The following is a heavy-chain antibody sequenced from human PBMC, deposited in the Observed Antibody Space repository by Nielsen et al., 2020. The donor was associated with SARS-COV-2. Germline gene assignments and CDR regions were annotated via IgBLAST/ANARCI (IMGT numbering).Heavy chain of an antibody. CDR3: TRLWA. D-gene: IGHD3-16*01. Sequence: GESLKISCAASGFTFDDYTMHWVRQAPGKGLEWVSLISWDGGSTYYADSVKGRFTISRDNAKNSLYLQMNSLRAEDTAVYYCTRLWAWGQGTLVTVSS. V-gene: IGHV3-43*01. CDR1: GFTFDDYT. CDR2: ISWDGGST. J-gene: IGHJ5*02.